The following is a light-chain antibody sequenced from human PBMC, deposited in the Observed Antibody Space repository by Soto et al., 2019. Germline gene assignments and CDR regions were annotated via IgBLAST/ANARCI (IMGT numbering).Light chain of an antibody. CDR3: MQYTHWPPT. J-gene: IGKJ1*01. CDR1: QSLVYSDGNTY. Sequence: DVVMTQSPLSLPVTLGQPASISCRSSQSLVYSDGNTYLNWFQQRPDQSPRRLIYNVSNRDSGVPDRFSGSGSGTDFTLKINRVEAEDVGIYYCMQYTHWPPTFGQGTKVEIK. CDR2: NVS. V-gene: IGKV2-30*01.